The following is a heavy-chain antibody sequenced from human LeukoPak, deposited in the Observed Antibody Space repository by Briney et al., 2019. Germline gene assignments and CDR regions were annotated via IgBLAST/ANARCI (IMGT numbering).Heavy chain of an antibody. Sequence: ASVKVSCKASGYTFTSYYMHWVRQAPGQGLEWMGIINPSGGSTSYAQKFQGRVTMTRDTSTSTVYMELSSLRSEDTAVYYCARAILTGFYYYGMDVWGQGTTVTVSS. J-gene: IGHJ6*02. CDR3: ARAILTGFYYYGMDV. D-gene: IGHD3-9*01. CDR2: INPSGGST. V-gene: IGHV1-46*01. CDR1: GYTFTSYY.